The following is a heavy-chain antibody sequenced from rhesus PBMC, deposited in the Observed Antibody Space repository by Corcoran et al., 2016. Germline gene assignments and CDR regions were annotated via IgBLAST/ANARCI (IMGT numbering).Heavy chain of an antibody. CDR3: ARGEYYYEDAFDF. CDR2: IYGSGSST. Sequence: QLQLQESGPGLVKPSETLSVTCAVSGGSISSSYWCWIRLAPGKGLEWIGYIYGSGSSTNYNPSLKSRVTLSVDTSKNQLSLKLSSVTTADTAVYYCARGEYYYEDAFDFWGQGLRVTVSS. J-gene: IGHJ3*01. V-gene: IGHV4-169*01. CDR1: GGSISSSY. D-gene: IGHD3-28*01.